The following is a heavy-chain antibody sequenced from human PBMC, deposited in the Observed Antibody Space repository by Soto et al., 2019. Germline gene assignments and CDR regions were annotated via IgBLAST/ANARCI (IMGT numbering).Heavy chain of an antibody. CDR2: MYYNVGT. Sequence: SDTLSLTCIFSGSSSRSVVYYWCLIRQPPGKWLDLIASMYYNVGTYYNPSLKIRVTISVDTSANQFSLKLSSVTSADTAVYYCASINSRHCLDYWGPGTMVTLSS. CDR1: GSSSRSVVYY. D-gene: IGHD1-20*01. CDR3: ASINSRHCLDY. J-gene: IGHJ4*02. V-gene: IGHV4-39*01.